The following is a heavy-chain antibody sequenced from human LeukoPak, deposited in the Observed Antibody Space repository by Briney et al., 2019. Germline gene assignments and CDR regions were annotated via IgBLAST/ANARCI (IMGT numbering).Heavy chain of an antibody. V-gene: IGHV4-34*01. CDR1: GGSFSGYY. CDR3: ARRGTGSGWKTFDY. Sequence: PSETLSLTCAVYGGSFSGYYWSWIRQPPGKGLEWIGEINHSGSTNYNPSLKSRVTISVDTSKNQLSLKLSSVTAADTAVYYCARRGTGSGWKTFDYWGQGTLVTVSS. D-gene: IGHD6-19*01. J-gene: IGHJ4*02. CDR2: INHSGST.